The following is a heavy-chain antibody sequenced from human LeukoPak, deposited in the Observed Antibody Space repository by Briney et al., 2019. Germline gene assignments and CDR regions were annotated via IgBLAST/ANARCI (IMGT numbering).Heavy chain of an antibody. CDR1: GFTFSDYY. J-gene: IGHJ4*02. V-gene: IGHV3-11*04. D-gene: IGHD2-2*02. CDR2: IGTSGSTI. Sequence: GGSLRLSCAASGFTFSDYYMSWIRQAPGKGLEWVSYIGTSGSTIYYADSVKGRFTFSGDNAKNSLYLQMNSLRAEDTAVYYCARQGEGCSSTSCYKVDFDYWGQGTLVTVSS. CDR3: ARQGEGCSSTSCYKVDFDY.